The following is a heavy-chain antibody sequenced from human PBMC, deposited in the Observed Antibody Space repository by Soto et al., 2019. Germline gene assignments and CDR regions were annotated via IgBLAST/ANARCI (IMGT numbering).Heavy chain of an antibody. D-gene: IGHD2-21*02. CDR1: GFTFSSYA. J-gene: IGHJ6*02. CDR2: ISGSGGSK. Sequence: GGSLRLSCSASGFTFSSYAMSWVRQAPGKGLEWVSAISGSGGSKYYADSVQGRFTISRDNSKNTLYLQMNSLRAEATAVYYCARSGGDSQYYYALEVWGQGTTVTVSS. CDR3: ARSGGDSQYYYALEV. V-gene: IGHV3-23*01.